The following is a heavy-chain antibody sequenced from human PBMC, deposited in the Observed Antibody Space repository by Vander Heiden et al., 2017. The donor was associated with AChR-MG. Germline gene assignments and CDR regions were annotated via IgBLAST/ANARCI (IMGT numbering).Heavy chain of an antibody. CDR3: AVDYGDYVGDWGFDY. J-gene: IGHJ4*02. D-gene: IGHD4-17*01. Sequence: QVQLVESGGGVVQPGRSLRLSCASPGSTFSGYAMHWVRQAPGKGLEWVAFISYDGSNKYYADSVKGRFTISRDNSKNTLYLQMNSLRAEDTAVYYCAVDYGDYVGDWGFDYWGQGTLVTVSS. V-gene: IGHV3-30-3*01. CDR2: ISYDGSNK. CDR1: GSTFSGYA.